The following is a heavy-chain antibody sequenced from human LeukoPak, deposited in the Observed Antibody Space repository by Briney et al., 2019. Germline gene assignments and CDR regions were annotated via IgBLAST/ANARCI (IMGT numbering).Heavy chain of an antibody. CDR1: GFTFSSYA. Sequence: PGGSLRLSCAASGFTFSSYAMSWVRPAPGKGLEWVSAISGSGGSTYYADSVKGRFTISRDNSKNTLYLQMNSLRAEDTAVYYCAKGEMATITLWDYWGQGTLVTVSS. D-gene: IGHD5-24*01. CDR3: AKGEMATITLWDY. CDR2: ISGSGGST. V-gene: IGHV3-23*01. J-gene: IGHJ4*02.